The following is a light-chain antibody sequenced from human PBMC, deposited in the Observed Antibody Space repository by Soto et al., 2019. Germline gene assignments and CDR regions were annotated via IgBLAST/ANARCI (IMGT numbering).Light chain of an antibody. V-gene: IGKV3-15*01. CDR3: QQRSNWPLT. Sequence: EIVMTQAPATLSVSPGERATLYCKASQRISSNLAWYQQKPGQPPRLLIYGASTRATGIPARFSGSGSGTEFTLTISGLQSEDFALYYCQQRSNWPLTFGGGTKVDI. J-gene: IGKJ4*01. CDR1: QRISSN. CDR2: GAS.